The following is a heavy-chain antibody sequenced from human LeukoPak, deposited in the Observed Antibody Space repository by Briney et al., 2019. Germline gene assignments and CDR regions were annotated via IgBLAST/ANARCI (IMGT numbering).Heavy chain of an antibody. CDR3: ARGPRGQRFDY. CDR1: GCTFNTYY. CDR2: INPGGGDT. Sequence: ASVTVSCKASGCTFNTYYIHWVRQAPGQGLEWMGLINPGGGDTTYAQNLQGRVTMTRDTSTSTVYMELSNLISEDTAVYYCARGPRGQRFDYWGQGTLVTVSS. V-gene: IGHV1-46*02. D-gene: IGHD1-1*01. J-gene: IGHJ4*02.